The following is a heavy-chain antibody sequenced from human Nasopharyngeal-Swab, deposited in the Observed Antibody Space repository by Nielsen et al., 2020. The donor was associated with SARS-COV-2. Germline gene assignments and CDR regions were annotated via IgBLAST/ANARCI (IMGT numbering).Heavy chain of an antibody. J-gene: IGHJ6*03. V-gene: IGHV3-49*04. Sequence: GESLKISCTASGFTFGDYAMSWVRQAPGKGLEWVGFIRSKAYGGTTEYAASVKGRFTISRDDSKSIAYLQMNSLKTEDTAVYYCTRDMASLRGSYYLYYDYMDVWGKGTTVTVSS. CDR2: IRSKAYGGTT. D-gene: IGHD1-26*01. CDR3: TRDMASLRGSYYLYYDYMDV. CDR1: GFTFGDYA.